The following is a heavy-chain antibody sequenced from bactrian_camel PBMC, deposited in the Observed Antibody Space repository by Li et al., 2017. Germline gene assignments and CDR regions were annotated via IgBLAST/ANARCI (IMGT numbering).Heavy chain of an antibody. CDR1: GYTYHRYC. CDR3: SADCPAIAGWGRDKY. Sequence: GGSVQAGGSLRLSCVVSGYTYHRYCMGWIRQAPGKEREGVASVDNDGTTRYPDSVKGRFTISQDKAKNTLYLEMTNLKPEDTAVYVCSADCPAIAGWGRDKYWGQGTQVTVS. CDR2: VDNDGTT. V-gene: IGHV3S26*01. D-gene: IGHD5*01. J-gene: IGHJ4*01.